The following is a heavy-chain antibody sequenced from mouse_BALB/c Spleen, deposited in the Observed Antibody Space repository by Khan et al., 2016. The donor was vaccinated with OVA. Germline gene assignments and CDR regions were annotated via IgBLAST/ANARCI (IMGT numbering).Heavy chain of an antibody. D-gene: IGHD4-1*01. Sequence: VQLQQSGPELVEPGASVKMSCKASGYTFTNYVIHWVKQKPGQGLEWIGYINPDNAGTRYNEKFKGKATLTSDISSTSAYTELLSLTSEDSAVYYWAREASSWDFSFPYWGQGTLVTVSA. CDR1: GYTFTNYV. CDR3: AREASSWDFSFPY. J-gene: IGHJ3*01. CDR2: INPDNAGT. V-gene: IGHV1S136*01.